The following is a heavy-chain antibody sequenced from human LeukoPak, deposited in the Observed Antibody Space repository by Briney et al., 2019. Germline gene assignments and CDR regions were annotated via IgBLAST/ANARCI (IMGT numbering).Heavy chain of an antibody. CDR1: GFTFDDYA. Sequence: GGSLRLSCAASGFTFDDYAMHWVRQAPGKGLEWVSGISWNSGSIGYADSVKGRFTISRDNAKNSLYLQMNSLRAEDTAVYYCARGLCGGDCYDYWGQGTLVTVSS. CDR3: ARGLCGGDCYDY. CDR2: ISWNSGSI. D-gene: IGHD2-21*01. J-gene: IGHJ4*02. V-gene: IGHV3-9*01.